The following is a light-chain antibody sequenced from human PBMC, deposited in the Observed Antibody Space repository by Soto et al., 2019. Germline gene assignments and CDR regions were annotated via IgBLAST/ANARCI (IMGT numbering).Light chain of an antibody. CDR3: QQYDIYPFT. V-gene: IGKV1-5*03. CDR1: QSISSW. J-gene: IGKJ3*01. CDR2: KAS. Sequence: DIQMTQSPSTLSASVGDRVTITCRASQSISSWLAWYQQKPGKAPKLLIYKASSLESGVPSRFSGSGSGTEFTLTISSLQPDDFATYYCQQYDIYPFTFGPGTKVDIQ.